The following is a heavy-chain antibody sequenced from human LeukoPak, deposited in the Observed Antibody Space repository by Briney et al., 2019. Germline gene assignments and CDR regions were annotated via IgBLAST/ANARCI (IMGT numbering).Heavy chain of an antibody. D-gene: IGHD3-22*01. CDR1: GYTFTSYD. J-gene: IGHJ4*02. Sequence: ASVKVSCKASGYTFTSYDINWVRQATGQGLDWIGWMNPNSVNTGYAQKCQGRVTMTRNTSISTAYMELSSLRSEDTAVYYCARGSPHYYDSSGDINFDYWGQGTLVTVSS. CDR3: ARGSPHYYDSSGDINFDY. CDR2: MNPNSVNT. V-gene: IGHV1-8*01.